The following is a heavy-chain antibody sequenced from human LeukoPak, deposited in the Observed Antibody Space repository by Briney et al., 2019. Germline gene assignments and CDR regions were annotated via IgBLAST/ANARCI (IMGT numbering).Heavy chain of an antibody. CDR2: ISSSSSYI. V-gene: IGHV3-21*01. J-gene: IGHJ4*02. D-gene: IGHD6-13*01. Sequence: GGSLRLSCAASGFTCSSYSMDWVRQAPGKGLEWVSSISSSSSYIYYADPVKGRFTISRDNAKNSLYLQMNSLRAEDTAVYYCARVGTSSWYAGDFDYWGQGTLVTVSS. CDR3: ARVGTSSWYAGDFDY. CDR1: GFTCSSYS.